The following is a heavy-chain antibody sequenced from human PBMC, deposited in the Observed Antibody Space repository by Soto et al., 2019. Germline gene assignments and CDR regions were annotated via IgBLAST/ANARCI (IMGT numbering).Heavy chain of an antibody. D-gene: IGHD6-13*01. CDR2: IYPGDSDT. CDR3: ARLALAAAGPYYFDY. Sequence: GESLKISCKGSGYSFTSYWIGWVRQMPGKGLEWMGIIYPGDSDTRYSPSFQGQVTISADKSISTAYLQWSSLKASDTAMYYCARLALAAAGPYYFDYWGQGTLVTVSS. CDR1: GYSFTSYW. V-gene: IGHV5-51*01. J-gene: IGHJ4*02.